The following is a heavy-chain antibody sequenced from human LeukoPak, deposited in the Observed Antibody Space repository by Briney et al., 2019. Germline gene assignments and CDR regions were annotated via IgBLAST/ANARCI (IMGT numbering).Heavy chain of an antibody. D-gene: IGHD5-12*01. CDR1: GGSINSGFYY. CDR3: ARLFSGYDSVFDY. Sequence: SETLSLACTVSGGSINSGFYYWGWIRQPPGKGLEWIGSIYYSGTTHYNPSLKSRVTISVDTSKNQFSLKLSSVTAADTAVYYCARLFSGYDSVFDYWGQGTLVTVSS. V-gene: IGHV4-39*01. J-gene: IGHJ4*02. CDR2: IYYSGTT.